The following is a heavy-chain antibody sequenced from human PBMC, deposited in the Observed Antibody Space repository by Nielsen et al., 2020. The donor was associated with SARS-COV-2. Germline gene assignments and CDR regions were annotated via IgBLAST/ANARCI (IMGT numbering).Heavy chain of an antibody. Sequence: WIRQSPSRGLEWLGRTYYRSKWYNDYAVSVKSRITINPDTSKNQFSLQLPSVPPEDTAVYYCARAAAVAGVNWYFDLWGRGTLVTVSS. J-gene: IGHJ2*01. V-gene: IGHV6-1*01. D-gene: IGHD6-19*01. CDR3: ARAAAVAGVNWYFDL. CDR2: TYYRSKWYN.